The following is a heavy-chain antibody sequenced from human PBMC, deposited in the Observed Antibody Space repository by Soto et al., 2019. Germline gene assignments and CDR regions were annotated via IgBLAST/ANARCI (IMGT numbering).Heavy chain of an antibody. J-gene: IGHJ2*01. CDR3: XXXXXXXXXXIXSLDL. Sequence: QVQLVESGGGVVQPGRSLRLSCTASGFTFSTYAMQWVRQAPGKXLEWVAVVSSEGGTQFYADSVKGRFTISRDNSKNSLYLQMSSXTTEXXXXXXXXXXXXXXXXXIXSLDLWGRGTLVSVSS. CDR2: VSSEGGTQ. V-gene: IGHV3-30-3*01. CDR1: GFTFSTYA. D-gene: IGHD6-13*01.